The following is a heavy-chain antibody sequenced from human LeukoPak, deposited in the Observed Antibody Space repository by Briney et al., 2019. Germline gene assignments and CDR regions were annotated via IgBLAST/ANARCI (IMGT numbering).Heavy chain of an antibody. CDR3: ALTTVVT. Sequence: PGGSLRLSCAASGFTFSSYGMHWVRQAQGKGLEWVAFIRYDGSNKYYEDSVKGRFTISRDNSKNTLYLQMNSLRAEDTAVYYCALTTVVTWGQGTLVTVSS. CDR1: GFTFSSYG. V-gene: IGHV3-30*02. D-gene: IGHD4-23*01. J-gene: IGHJ4*02. CDR2: IRYDGSNK.